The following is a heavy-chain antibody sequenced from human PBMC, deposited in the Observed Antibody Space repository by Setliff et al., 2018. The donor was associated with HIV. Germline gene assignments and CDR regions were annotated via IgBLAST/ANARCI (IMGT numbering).Heavy chain of an antibody. J-gene: IGHJ3*02. CDR1: GFTFTNSA. V-gene: IGHV1-58*01. D-gene: IGHD3-22*01. CDR2: IVVGSGNT. CDR3: ARDRYYYDSSGYSGAFDI. Sequence: GASVKVSCKASGFTFTNSAVQWVRQARGQRLEWIGWIVVGSGNTNYAQKFQERVTITRDMSTSRAYMELSGLRTEDTAVYYCARDRYYYDSSGYSGAFDIWGQGTMVTVSS.